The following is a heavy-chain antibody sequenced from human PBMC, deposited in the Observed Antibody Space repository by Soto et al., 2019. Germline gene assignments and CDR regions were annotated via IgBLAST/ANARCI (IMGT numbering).Heavy chain of an antibody. CDR1: GGTFSSYA. CDR2: IIPLFGTA. V-gene: IGHV1-69*06. J-gene: IGHJ4*02. D-gene: IGHD2-2*02. Sequence: QVQLVQSGAEVKKPESSVKVSCKASGGTFSSYAISWVRQAPGQGLEWMGGIIPLFGTANYAQKFQGRVTITADKSTSTAYVELSSLRSEDTAVYYCARDRRYCSSTSCYTLDYWGQGTRVTVSS. CDR3: ARDRRYCSSTSCYTLDY.